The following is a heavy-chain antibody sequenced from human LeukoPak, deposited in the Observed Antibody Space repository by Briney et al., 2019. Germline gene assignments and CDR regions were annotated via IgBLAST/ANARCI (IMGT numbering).Heavy chain of an antibody. D-gene: IGHD6-13*01. V-gene: IGHV4-39*07. Sequence: PSETLSLTCTVSGVSISSSNSYWGWIRQPPGKGLEWIGSIYYTGSTYNNPSLKTRVTMSVDTSKNQFSLNLNSVTAADTAVYYCARVRAAAIPYYFDYWGQGTLVTVSS. CDR1: GVSISSSNSY. CDR2: IYYTGST. J-gene: IGHJ4*02. CDR3: ARVRAAAIPYYFDY.